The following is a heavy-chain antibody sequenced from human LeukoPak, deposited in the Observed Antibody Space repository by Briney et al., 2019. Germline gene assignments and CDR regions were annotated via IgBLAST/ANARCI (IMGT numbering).Heavy chain of an antibody. CDR3: ARGRYSGSYGLL. Sequence: ASVKVSCKASGYTFTAYYIHWVRQAPGLGLEWMGLIYPNSGGTNYAQKFQGRVTMTRDTSISTAYMELSRLRSDDTAVYYCARGRYSGSYGLLWGQGTLVTVSS. J-gene: IGHJ4*02. V-gene: IGHV1-2*02. CDR1: GYTFTAYY. D-gene: IGHD1-26*01. CDR2: IYPNSGGT.